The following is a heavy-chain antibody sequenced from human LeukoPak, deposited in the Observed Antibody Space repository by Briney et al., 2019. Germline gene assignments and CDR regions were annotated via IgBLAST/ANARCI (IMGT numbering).Heavy chain of an antibody. V-gene: IGHV3-23*01. J-gene: IGHJ4*02. CDR2: ISGSGDST. CDR3: ARGGVVVVAAKVDY. D-gene: IGHD2-15*01. CDR1: GFTFSSYS. Sequence: GGSLRLSCTASGFTFSSYSMTWVRQAPGKGLEWVSVISGSGDSTYYADSVKGRFTISRDNSKNTLYVQMKSLRAEDTAVYYCARGGVVVVAAKVDYWGQGTLVTVSS.